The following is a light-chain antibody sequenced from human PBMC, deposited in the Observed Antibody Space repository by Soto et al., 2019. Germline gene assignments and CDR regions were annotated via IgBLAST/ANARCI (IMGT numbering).Light chain of an antibody. Sequence: EIVITQSPATLSVSPGERATLSCRASQSVYNNLAWYQQKPGQAPSLLIYGASTRATGIPARFSGSGSGTEFTLTISSLQSEDFAVYFCQQYNNWPPVTFGPGTKVDIK. J-gene: IGKJ3*01. CDR1: QSVYNN. CDR3: QQYNNWPPVT. CDR2: GAS. V-gene: IGKV3-15*01.